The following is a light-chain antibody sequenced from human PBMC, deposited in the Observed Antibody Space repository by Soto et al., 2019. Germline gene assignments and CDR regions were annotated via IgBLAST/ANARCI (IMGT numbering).Light chain of an antibody. V-gene: IGKV3-11*01. CDR2: DVS. Sequence: EILLTQSPATLSLSPGERATLSCRASQSVSSSLAWYQHKPGQAPRLLIYDVSNRATGIPARFSGSGSGTDFTLTISSLQPDDFATYYCQQYNSYSPWTFGQGTKVDIK. J-gene: IGKJ1*01. CDR1: QSVSSS. CDR3: QQYNSYSPWT.